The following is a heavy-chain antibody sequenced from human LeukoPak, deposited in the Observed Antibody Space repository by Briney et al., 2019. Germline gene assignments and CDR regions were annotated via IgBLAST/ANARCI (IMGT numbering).Heavy chain of an antibody. CDR1: GFTFSSYA. J-gene: IGHJ4*02. V-gene: IGHV3-23*01. CDR2: ISGSGGST. D-gene: IGHD3-3*01. Sequence: GGSLRPSCAASGFTFSSYAMSWVRQAPGKGLEWVSAISGSGGSTYYADSVKGRFTISRDNSKNTLYLQMNSLRAEDTAVYYCAKTRFLEWFAHDYWGQGTLVTVSS. CDR3: AKTRFLEWFAHDY.